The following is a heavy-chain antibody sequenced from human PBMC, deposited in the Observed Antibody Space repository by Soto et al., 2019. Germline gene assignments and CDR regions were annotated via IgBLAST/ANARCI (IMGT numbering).Heavy chain of an antibody. J-gene: IGHJ4*02. D-gene: IGHD1-20*01. V-gene: IGHV1-58*01. CDR2: IVVGSGNT. CDR3: AALYNWNQTAVDY. CDR1: GFTFTSSA. Sequence: SVKVSCKASGFTFTSSAVQWVRQARGQRLEWIGWIVVGSGNTNYAQKFQERVTITRDMSTSTAYMELSSLRSEDTAAYYCAALYNWNQTAVDYWGQGTLVTVSS.